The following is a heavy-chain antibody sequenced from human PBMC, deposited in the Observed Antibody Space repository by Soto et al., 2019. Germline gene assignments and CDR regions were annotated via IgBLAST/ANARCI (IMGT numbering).Heavy chain of an antibody. CDR1: GGSISSGGYF. Sequence: SETLSLTCTVSGGSISSGGYFWSWVRQHPGKGLEWIGNIYYSGRTYYNPSLKNRVTISVDTSKNQFSLKLSSVTAADTAVYYCSRFAKEENPTVGSWYYFDYWGQGTRVTVSS. J-gene: IGHJ4*02. CDR2: IYYSGRT. V-gene: IGHV4-31*03. CDR3: SRFAKEENPTVGSWYYFDY. D-gene: IGHD6-13*01.